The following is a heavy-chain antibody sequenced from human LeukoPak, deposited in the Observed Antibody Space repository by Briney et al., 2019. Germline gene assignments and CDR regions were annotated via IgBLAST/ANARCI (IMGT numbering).Heavy chain of an antibody. CDR2: ISYDASNE. V-gene: IGHV3-30*04. D-gene: IGHD3-16*02. CDR3: ARAGGLGELSAFTDC. CDR1: GFTFSRHG. Sequence: GGSLRLSCAASGFTFSRHGVHWVRQAPGKGLEWVAAISYDASNEYYADSVKGRFTISRDNTKNTLYLQMNSLRADDTAVYYCARAGGLGELSAFTDCWGQGTPVTVSS. J-gene: IGHJ4*02.